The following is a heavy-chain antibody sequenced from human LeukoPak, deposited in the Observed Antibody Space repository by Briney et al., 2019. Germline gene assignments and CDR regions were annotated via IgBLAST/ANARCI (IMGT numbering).Heavy chain of an antibody. V-gene: IGHV3-30*02. Sequence: GGSLRLSCAVSGFTFTTYGIHWVRQAPGKGLEWVTFIRYDATNEYYADSVNGRFTISRDNSKNTVYLQMNSLMTEDTAVYYCAKDAFEGTKHSNFWSGYDADYWGQGTLVTVSS. CDR2: IRYDATNE. J-gene: IGHJ4*02. D-gene: IGHD3-3*01. CDR3: AKDAFEGTKHSNFWSGYDADY. CDR1: GFTFTTYG.